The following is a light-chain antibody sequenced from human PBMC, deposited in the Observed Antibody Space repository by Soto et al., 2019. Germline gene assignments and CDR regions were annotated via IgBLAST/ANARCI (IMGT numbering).Light chain of an antibody. CDR1: QSTSSW. V-gene: IGKV1-5*03. CDR3: QQYDTFSEMYS. CDR2: KAS. J-gene: IGKJ2*03. Sequence: DIQMTQSPSTLSASVGDRVTITCRASQSTSSWLAWYQQKPGKAPKLLIYKASSLESGVPSRFSGSGSGTEFTLTISSLQPEDSATYYCQQYDTFSEMYSFGQGTKLEIK.